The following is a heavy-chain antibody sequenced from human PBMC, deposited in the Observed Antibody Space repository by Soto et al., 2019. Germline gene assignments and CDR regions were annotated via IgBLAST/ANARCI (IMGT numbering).Heavy chain of an antibody. D-gene: IGHD6-19*01. Sequence: SETLSLTCSVVPGSFSHYFWNWIRQSPGKGLEWIGKIKHGGSSNYNPSLRSRVSISLDMSKNQFSLNLSSVTAADTAVYYCARGGSSDWKVDLDMWGPGKTVTVSS. J-gene: IGHJ3*02. CDR1: PGSFSHYF. CDR2: IKHGGSS. V-gene: IGHV4-34*01. CDR3: ARGGSSDWKVDLDM.